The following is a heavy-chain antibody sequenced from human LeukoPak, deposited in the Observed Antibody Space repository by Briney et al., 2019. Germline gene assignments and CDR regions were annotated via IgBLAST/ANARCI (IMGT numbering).Heavy chain of an antibody. D-gene: IGHD6-13*01. Sequence: ASVKVSCKASGYTFTSYGISWVRQAPGQGLEWMGWISAYNGNTNYAQKLQGRVTMTTDTSTSTVYMELRSLRSDDTAVYYCARTVYSSQTTVDYWGQGTLVTVSS. CDR1: GYTFTSYG. CDR3: ARTVYSSQTTVDY. CDR2: ISAYNGNT. V-gene: IGHV1-18*01. J-gene: IGHJ4*02.